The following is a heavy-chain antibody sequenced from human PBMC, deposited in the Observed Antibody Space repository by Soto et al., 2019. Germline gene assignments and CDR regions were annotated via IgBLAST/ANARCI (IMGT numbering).Heavy chain of an antibody. CDR2: IYYSGST. CDR3: ARTITIFGLGHRAFGNYYYMDV. D-gene: IGHD3-3*01. J-gene: IGHJ6*03. Sequence: SETLSLTCTVSGGSISSYYWSWIRQPPGKGLEWIGYIYYSGSTNYNPSLKSRVTISVDTSKNQFSLKLSSVTAADTAVYYCARTITIFGLGHRAFGNYYYMDVWGKGTTVTVSS. V-gene: IGHV4-59*08. CDR1: GGSISSYY.